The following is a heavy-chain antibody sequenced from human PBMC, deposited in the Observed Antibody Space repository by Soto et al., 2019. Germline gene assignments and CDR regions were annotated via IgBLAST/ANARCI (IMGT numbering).Heavy chain of an antibody. CDR1: GDSVSSNSAA. CDR2: TYYRSKWFN. Sequence: SQTLSLTCAISGDSVSSNSAAWDWIRQSPSRGLEWLGRTYYRSKWFNDYAISLKSRVTINPDTSKNQFSLQLNSVTPEDTAVFFFARDWPYSSGWRVNNYFDPWGQGTLVTVSS. J-gene: IGHJ5*02. CDR3: ARDWPYSSGWRVNNYFDP. V-gene: IGHV6-1*01. D-gene: IGHD6-19*01.